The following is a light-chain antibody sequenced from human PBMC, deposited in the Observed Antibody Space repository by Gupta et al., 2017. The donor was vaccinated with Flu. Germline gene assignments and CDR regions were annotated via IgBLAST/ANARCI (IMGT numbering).Light chain of an antibody. CDR1: QSVSSN. CDR2: GAS. J-gene: IGKJ2*01. CDR3: QQYNNWLSET. Sequence: EIVMTQSPATLSVSPGERATLSCRASQSVSSNLAWYQQKPGQAPRLLIYGASTRATGIPARFSGSGSGTEFTLTISSLQSEDFAVYYCQQYNNWLSETFGQGTKLEIK. V-gene: IGKV3-15*01.